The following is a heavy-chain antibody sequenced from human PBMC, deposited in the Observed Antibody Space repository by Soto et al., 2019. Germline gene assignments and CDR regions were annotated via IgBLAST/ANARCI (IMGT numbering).Heavy chain of an antibody. CDR3: ARGSSPPGPLDYYGSGSYRPYYYSGMDV. Sequence: GASVKVSCKASGGTFSSYAISWVRQAPGQGLEWMGGIIPIFGTANYAQKFQGRVTITADESTSTAYMELSSLRSEDTGVYYCARGSSPPGPLDYYGSGSYRPYYYSGMDVWSQGTTVTVSS. CDR2: IIPIFGTA. J-gene: IGHJ6*02. CDR1: GGTFSSYA. V-gene: IGHV1-69*13. D-gene: IGHD3-10*01.